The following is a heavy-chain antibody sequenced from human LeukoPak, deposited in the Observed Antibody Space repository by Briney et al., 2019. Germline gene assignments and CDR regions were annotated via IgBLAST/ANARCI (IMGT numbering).Heavy chain of an antibody. D-gene: IGHD3-16*01. Sequence: GGSLRISCAASGFAFSNYAMTWVRQAPGKGLEWVSILSGSGGSAYYADSVKGRFTISRDNSKNTLYLQMNSLRAEDTAVYYCATWGGFGPFDYWGQGTLVTVSS. J-gene: IGHJ4*02. V-gene: IGHV3-23*01. CDR3: ATWGGFGPFDY. CDR1: GFAFSNYA. CDR2: LSGSGGSA.